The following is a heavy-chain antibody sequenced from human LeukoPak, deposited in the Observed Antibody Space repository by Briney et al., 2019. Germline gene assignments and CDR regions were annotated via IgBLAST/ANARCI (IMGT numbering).Heavy chain of an antibody. CDR1: EFTFGSYD. V-gene: IGHV3-23*01. J-gene: IGHJ4*02. Sequence: GGSLTLSCAASEFTFGSYDMSWVRQTLGKGLEWVSCISRDGLATWYAYSVKGRVTISRDKSRNTLYLQLNSLRPDDTAVYYCAKGPNFGSWRAVDYWGRGSLVTVSS. D-gene: IGHD3-10*01. CDR2: ISRDGLAT. CDR3: AKGPNFGSWRAVDY.